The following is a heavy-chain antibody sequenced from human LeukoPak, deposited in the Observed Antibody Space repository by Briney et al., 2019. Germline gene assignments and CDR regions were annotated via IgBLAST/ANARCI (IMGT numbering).Heavy chain of an antibody. CDR2: INPSGGST. CDR3: ARGDRYAIDDY. Sequence: ASVKVSCKASGYTFTSYYMHWVRQAPGQRLEWMGIINPSGGSTSYAQKFQGRVTMTRDMSTSTVYMELSSLRSEDTAVYYGARGDRYAIDDYWGQGTMVTVSS. V-gene: IGHV1-46*01. CDR1: GYTFTSYY. D-gene: IGHD2-8*01. J-gene: IGHJ4*02.